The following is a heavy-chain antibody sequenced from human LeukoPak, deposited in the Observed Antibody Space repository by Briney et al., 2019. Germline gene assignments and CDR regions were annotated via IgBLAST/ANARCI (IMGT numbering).Heavy chain of an antibody. CDR3: ARGWYSSSWYYFDY. CDR2: IYYSGST. V-gene: IGHV4-59*01. CDR1: GGSISSYY. Sequence: SETLSLTCTVSGGSISSYYWSWIRQPPGKGLEWIGYIYYSGSTNYNPSRKSRVTISVDTSKNQLSLKLSSVTAADTAVYYCARGWYSSSWYYFDYWGQGTLVTVSS. D-gene: IGHD6-13*01. J-gene: IGHJ4*02.